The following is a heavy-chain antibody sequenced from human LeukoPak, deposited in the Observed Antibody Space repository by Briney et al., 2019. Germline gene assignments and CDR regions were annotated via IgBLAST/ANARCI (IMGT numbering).Heavy chain of an antibody. Sequence: SVKVSCKASGGTFSSYAISWVRQAPGQGLEWMGGIIPIFGTANYAQKFQGRVTITTDESTSTAYMELSSLRPEDTAVYYCARDHYYDSSGYFDYWGQGTLVTVSS. CDR2: IIPIFGTA. D-gene: IGHD3-22*01. V-gene: IGHV1-69*05. CDR1: GGTFSSYA. J-gene: IGHJ4*02. CDR3: ARDHYYDSSGYFDY.